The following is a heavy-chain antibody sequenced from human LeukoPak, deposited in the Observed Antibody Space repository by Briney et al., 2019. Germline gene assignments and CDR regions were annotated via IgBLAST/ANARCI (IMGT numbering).Heavy chain of an antibody. V-gene: IGHV3-30*02. Sequence: GGSLRLSCAASGFTFSRYGMHWVRQAPGKGLEWMTFIRYDGTNKYYADSVKGRFTISRDNSQNIVDLQMNSLRAEDTAVYYCARDYDSGTYYINYWGQGTLVTVSS. J-gene: IGHJ4*02. CDR2: IRYDGTNK. D-gene: IGHD3-10*01. CDR1: GFTFSRYG. CDR3: ARDYDSGTYYINY.